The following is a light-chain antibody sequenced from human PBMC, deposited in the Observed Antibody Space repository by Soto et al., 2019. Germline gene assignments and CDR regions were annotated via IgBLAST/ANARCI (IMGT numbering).Light chain of an antibody. Sequence: EDVLTQSPGTLSLSPGERATLSCRASESVSSIYVAWYQKKPGQAPTLLIYGASTRATGIPDRFSGSGSGTDFTLTIDSLEPEDFAVYYGQQRSNWPITFGQGTRLEIK. CDR3: QQRSNWPIT. V-gene: IGKV3D-20*02. CDR1: ESVSSIY. J-gene: IGKJ5*01. CDR2: GAS.